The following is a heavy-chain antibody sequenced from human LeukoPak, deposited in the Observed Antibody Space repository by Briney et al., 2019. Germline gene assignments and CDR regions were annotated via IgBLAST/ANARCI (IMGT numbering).Heavy chain of an antibody. V-gene: IGHV3-23*01. Sequence: GGSLRLSCAASGFTFNNYAMSWVRQAPGKGLEWVAAISGSGGSTYYADSVKGRFTISRDNSKNTLYLQMNSLRAEDTAVYYCAKAVVPAALRGGGDYWGQGTLVTVSS. J-gene: IGHJ4*02. CDR2: ISGSGGST. CDR1: GFTFNNYA. CDR3: AKAVVPAALRGGGDY. D-gene: IGHD2-2*01.